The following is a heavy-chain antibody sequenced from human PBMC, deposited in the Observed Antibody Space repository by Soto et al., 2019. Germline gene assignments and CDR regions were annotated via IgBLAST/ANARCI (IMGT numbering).Heavy chain of an antibody. CDR1: GGTFSSYT. V-gene: IGHV1-69*02. D-gene: IGHD2-15*01. CDR2: IIPILGIA. J-gene: IGHJ3*02. Sequence: QVQLVQSGAEVKKPGSSVKVSCKASGGTFSSYTISWVRQAPGQGLEWMGRIIPILGIANYAQKFQGRVTITAEKSTSTAYMELSSLRSEDTAVYYCARGAHYCSGGSCYSNAFDIWGQGTMVTVSS. CDR3: ARGAHYCSGGSCYSNAFDI.